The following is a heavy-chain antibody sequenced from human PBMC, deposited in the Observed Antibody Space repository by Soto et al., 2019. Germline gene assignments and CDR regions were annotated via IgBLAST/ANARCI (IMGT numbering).Heavy chain of an antibody. Sequence: TSETLSLTCTVSRGSINNSYWTWIRQPPGKRLEWIGYIHYTGSTNYNPSLRGRVTMSVDTSKNQFSLKLSSVTAADTAVYYCVRVAKGVLFNSGGQENRVPVSS. V-gene: IGHV4-59*01. CDR1: RGSINNSY. CDR3: VRVAKGVLFNS. D-gene: IGHD1-20*01. J-gene: IGHJ4*02. CDR2: IHYTGST.